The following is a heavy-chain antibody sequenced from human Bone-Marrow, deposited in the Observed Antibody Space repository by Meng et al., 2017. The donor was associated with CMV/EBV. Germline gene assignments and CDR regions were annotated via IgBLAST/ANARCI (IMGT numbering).Heavy chain of an antibody. CDR3: ARVYDEGTIFGVVIPLYYYGMDV. D-gene: IGHD3-3*01. CDR1: GFTFSSYA. CDR2: ISYDGSNK. Sequence: GESLKISCAASGFTFSSYAMHWVRQAPGKGLEWVAVISYDGSNKYYADSVKGRFTISRDNSKNTLYLQMNSLRAEDTAVYYCARVYDEGTIFGVVIPLYYYGMDVWGQRTTVTVSS. V-gene: IGHV3-30-3*01. J-gene: IGHJ6*02.